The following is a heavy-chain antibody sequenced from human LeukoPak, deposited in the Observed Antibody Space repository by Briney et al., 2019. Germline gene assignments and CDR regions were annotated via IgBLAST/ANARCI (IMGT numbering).Heavy chain of an antibody. CDR2: ISGSGGSP. Sequence: GGSLRLSCVASGFTFSSYAMSWVRQAPGKGLEGVSAISGSGGSPYYADAVKGRFTISRDNSQNTLYLQMNSLRAEDTAVYHCAKDRYYDSSGYKYFQHWGQGTLVTVSP. D-gene: IGHD3-22*01. CDR3: AKDRYYDSSGYKYFQH. CDR1: GFTFSSYA. J-gene: IGHJ1*01. V-gene: IGHV3-23*01.